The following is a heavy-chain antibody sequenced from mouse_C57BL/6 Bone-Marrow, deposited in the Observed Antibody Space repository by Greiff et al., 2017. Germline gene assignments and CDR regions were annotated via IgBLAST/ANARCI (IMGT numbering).Heavy chain of an antibody. D-gene: IGHD1-1*01. V-gene: IGHV1-42*01. CDR1: GYSFTGYY. CDR3: ATQGTTVVGDWYFDV. Sequence: EVKLMESGPELVKPGASVKISCKASGYSFTGYYMNWVKQSPEKSLEWIGEINPSTGGTTSNQKFKAKATLTVDKSSSTAYMQLKSLTSEDSAVYYCATQGTTVVGDWYFDVWGTGTTVTVSS. CDR2: INPSTGGT. J-gene: IGHJ1*03.